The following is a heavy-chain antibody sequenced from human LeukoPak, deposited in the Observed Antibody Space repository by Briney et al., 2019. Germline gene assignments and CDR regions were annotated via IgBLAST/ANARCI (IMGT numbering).Heavy chain of an antibody. V-gene: IGHV3-13*01. CDR2: IGIAGDT. CDR1: GFTFSSYD. J-gene: IGHJ3*02. Sequence: GGSLRLSCAASGFTFSSYDMHWVRQAPGRGLEWVSAIGIAGDTYSPDSVKGRFTISRENAKNSMYLQMNSLKDGDTAVYYCIRGGIQVSGIDAFDIWGQGTMVTVSS. CDR3: IRGGIQVSGIDAFDI. D-gene: IGHD5/OR15-5a*01.